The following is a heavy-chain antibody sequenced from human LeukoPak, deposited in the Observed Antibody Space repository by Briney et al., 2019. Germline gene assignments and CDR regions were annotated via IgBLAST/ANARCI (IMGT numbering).Heavy chain of an antibody. CDR2: IYYSGST. CDR3: ARGGVAAKYYFDF. V-gene: IGHV4-59*11. Sequence: SETLSLTCTVSGGSISPLYWGWIRQAPGKGLEFIGYIYYSGSTNFNPSLKSRVTLSVDTSKSQISLKLTSVAAADTAVYYCARGGVAAKYYFDFWGQGTLVTVSS. CDR1: GGSISPLY. J-gene: IGHJ4*02. D-gene: IGHD3-10*01.